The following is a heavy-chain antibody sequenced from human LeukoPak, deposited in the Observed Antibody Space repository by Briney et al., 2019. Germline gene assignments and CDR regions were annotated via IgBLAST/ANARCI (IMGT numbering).Heavy chain of an antibody. CDR2: ISWNSGSI. D-gene: IGHD6-19*01. J-gene: IGHJ4*02. CDR3: AKAANPAVASHIDY. CDR1: GFTFDDYA. V-gene: IGHV3-9*01. Sequence: PGRSLRLSCAASGFTFDDYAMHWVRQAPGKGLEWVSGISWNSGSIGYGDSVKGRFTISRDNAKNSLYLQMNSLRAEDTALYYCAKAANPAVASHIDYWGQGTLVTVSS.